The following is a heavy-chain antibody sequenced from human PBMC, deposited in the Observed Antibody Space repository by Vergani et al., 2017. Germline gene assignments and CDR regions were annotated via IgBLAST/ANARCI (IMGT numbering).Heavy chain of an antibody. D-gene: IGHD2-15*01. Sequence: VQLVESGGGLVKPGGSLRLSCAASGFTVSSNYMSWVRQAPGKGLEWVSVIYSGGSTYYADSVKGRFTISRDNSKNTLYLQMNSLRAEDTAVYYCARVEGYCSGGSCYSRGWFDPWGQGTLVTVSS. CDR1: GFTVSSNY. CDR2: IYSGGST. V-gene: IGHV3-66*01. CDR3: ARVEGYCSGGSCYSRGWFDP. J-gene: IGHJ5*02.